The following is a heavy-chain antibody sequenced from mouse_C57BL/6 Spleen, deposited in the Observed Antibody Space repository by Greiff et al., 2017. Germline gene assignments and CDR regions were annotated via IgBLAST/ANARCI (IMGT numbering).Heavy chain of an antibody. J-gene: IGHJ1*03. D-gene: IGHD2-2*01. CDR2: INPYNGGT. Sequence: EVQLQQSGPVLVKPGASVKMSCKASGYTFTDYYMNWVKQSHGKSLEWIGVINPYNGGTSYNQKFKGKATLTVDKSSSTAYMELNSLTSEDSAVYYCARRYGHGGYFDVWGTGTTVTVSS. CDR1: GYTFTDYY. V-gene: IGHV1-19*01. CDR3: ARRYGHGGYFDV.